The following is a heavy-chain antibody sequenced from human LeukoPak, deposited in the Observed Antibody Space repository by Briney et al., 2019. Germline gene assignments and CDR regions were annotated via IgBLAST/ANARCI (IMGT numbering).Heavy chain of an antibody. J-gene: IGHJ4*02. CDR3: ARHPYYDSRSDY. D-gene: IGHD3-22*01. CDR1: GGSFSGYY. V-gene: IGHV4-34*01. CDR2: INHSGST. Sequence: PSETLSLTCAVYGGSFSGYYWSWIRQPPGKGLEWIGEINHSGSTNYNPSLKSRVTISVDTSKNQFSLKLSSVTAADTAVYYCARHPYYDSRSDYWGQGTLVTVSS.